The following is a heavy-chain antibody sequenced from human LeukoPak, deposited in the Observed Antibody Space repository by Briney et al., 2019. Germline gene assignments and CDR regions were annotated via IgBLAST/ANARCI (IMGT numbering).Heavy chain of an antibody. CDR3: AGSPYDGGFGEFNGDY. D-gene: IGHD3-10*01. CDR2: IYYSGST. J-gene: IGHJ4*02. Sequence: NASETLSLTCTVSGGSIRSGGYYWSWIPQHPGKGLEWIGHIYYSGSTSYNPSLKSRAAISVDMSENHFSLKLTSVTAADTAIYYCAGSPYDGGFGEFNGDYWGQGTLVTVSS. CDR1: GGSIRSGGYY. V-gene: IGHV4-31*03.